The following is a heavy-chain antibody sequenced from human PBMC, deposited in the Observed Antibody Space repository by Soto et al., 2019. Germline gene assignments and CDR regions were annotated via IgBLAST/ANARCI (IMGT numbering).Heavy chain of an antibody. CDR1: GDSISNLDYF. D-gene: IGHD5-12*01. V-gene: IGHV4-30-4*01. Sequence: SETLSLTCSVSGDSISNLDYFWAWIRQPPGQALEYIGYIYKSATTYYNPSFESRVAISVDTSKSQFSLKLSSVTAADTAVYYCARGEMATYRGDFDYWGQGTLVTVSS. J-gene: IGHJ4*02. CDR3: ARGEMATYRGDFDY. CDR2: IYKSATT.